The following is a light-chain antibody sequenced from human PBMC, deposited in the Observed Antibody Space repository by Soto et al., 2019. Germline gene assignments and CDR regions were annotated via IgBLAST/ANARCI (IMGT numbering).Light chain of an antibody. V-gene: IGKV3-20*01. J-gene: IGKJ1*01. CDR3: QQYGSSPRT. CDR1: QTPTSSQ. Sequence: EVVLTQSPGTLSLSPGERATLSCRASQTPTSSQLAWYHHKPGQAPRLLIHDASSRATGISPRFTGSGSGTNFTTTTRPLAPEDSAVYYCQQYGSSPRTFGLGTKVDIK. CDR2: DAS.